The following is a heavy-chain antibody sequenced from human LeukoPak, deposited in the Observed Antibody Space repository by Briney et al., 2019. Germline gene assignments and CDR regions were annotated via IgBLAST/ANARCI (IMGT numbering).Heavy chain of an antibody. Sequence: SETLSLTCTVSGGSISSSSYYWGWIRQSPGKGLEWIGSIYYSGSTYYNPSLKSRVTISVDTSKNQFSLKLSSVTAADTAVYYCARSIVLMHDAFDIWGQGTMVTVSS. CDR1: GGSISSSSYY. D-gene: IGHD2-8*01. CDR3: ARSIVLMHDAFDI. CDR2: IYYSGST. J-gene: IGHJ3*02. V-gene: IGHV4-39*07.